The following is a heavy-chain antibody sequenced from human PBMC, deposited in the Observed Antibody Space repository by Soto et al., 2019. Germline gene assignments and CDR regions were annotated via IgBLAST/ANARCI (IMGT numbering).Heavy chain of an antibody. J-gene: IGHJ5*02. CDR3: ARLGSLVGYDSDQENWFDP. Sequence: ASVKVSCKASGGTFSSYAISWVRQAPGQGLEWMGGIIPIFGTANYAQKFQGRVTITADESTSTAYMELSSLRSEDTAVYYCARLGSLVGYDSDQENWFDPWGQGTLVTVSS. D-gene: IGHD5-12*01. CDR1: GGTFSSYA. CDR2: IIPIFGTA. V-gene: IGHV1-69*13.